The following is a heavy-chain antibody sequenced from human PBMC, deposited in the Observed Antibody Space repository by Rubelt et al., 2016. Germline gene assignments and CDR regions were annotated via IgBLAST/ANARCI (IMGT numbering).Heavy chain of an antibody. CDR3: ARGDGRSARLDGRDYGMDV. Sequence: QLQLQESGPGLVKPSETLSLTCTVSGGSISSSSYYWGWIRQPPGKGLEWIGYIYYSGSTNYNPSLMFRVTISVDTSKNQFSLKLSAVTAADTAGYYCARGDGRSARLDGRDYGMDVWGQGTTVTVSS. CDR2: IYYSGST. D-gene: IGHD6-6*01. J-gene: IGHJ6*02. V-gene: IGHV4-61*05. CDR1: GGSISSSSYY.